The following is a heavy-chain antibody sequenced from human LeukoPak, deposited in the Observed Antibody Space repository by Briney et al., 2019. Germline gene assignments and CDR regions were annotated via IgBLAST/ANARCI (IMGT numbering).Heavy chain of an antibody. J-gene: IGHJ3*02. CDR3: ASRSPSRTYDFWSGSYLHDAFDI. V-gene: IGHV3-66*02. Sequence: GGSLRLSCAASGFTVSSNYMSWVRQAPGKGLEWVSVIYSGGSTYYADSVKGRFTISRANSKNTLYLQMNSLRAEDTAVYYCASRSPSRTYDFWSGSYLHDAFDIWGQGTMVTVSS. D-gene: IGHD3-3*01. CDR2: IYSGGST. CDR1: GFTVSSNY.